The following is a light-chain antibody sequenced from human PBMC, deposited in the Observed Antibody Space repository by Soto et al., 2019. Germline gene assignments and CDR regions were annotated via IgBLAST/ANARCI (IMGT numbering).Light chain of an antibody. CDR1: SSDVGGYNY. CDR3: CSCAGSYRDV. J-gene: IGLJ1*01. Sequence: QSVLTQPRSVSGSHGQSVTISCTGTSSDVGGYNYVSWYQQHPGKAPKLMIYDVSKRPSGVPDRFSGSKSGNTASLTISGLQAEDEADYYCCSCAGSYRDVFGTGTKVTV. V-gene: IGLV2-11*01. CDR2: DVS.